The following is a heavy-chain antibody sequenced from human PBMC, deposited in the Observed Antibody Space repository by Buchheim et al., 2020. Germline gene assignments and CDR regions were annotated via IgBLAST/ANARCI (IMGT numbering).Heavy chain of an antibody. D-gene: IGHD3-22*01. Sequence: QVQLVQSGAEVKKPGASVKVSCKASGYTFTSYYMHWVRQAPGQGLEWMGIINPSGGSTSYAQKFQGRVTMTRDTSTSPVYMELSSLRSEDTAVYYCARDITNYYDSSGYYYYYYGMDVWGQGTT. J-gene: IGHJ6*02. CDR1: GYTFTSYY. V-gene: IGHV1-46*01. CDR3: ARDITNYYDSSGYYYYYYGMDV. CDR2: INPSGGST.